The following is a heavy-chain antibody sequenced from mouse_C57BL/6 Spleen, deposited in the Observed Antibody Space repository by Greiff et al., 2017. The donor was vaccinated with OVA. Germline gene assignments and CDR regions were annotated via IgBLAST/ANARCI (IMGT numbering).Heavy chain of an antibody. J-gene: IGHJ3*01. CDR3: AREGYFGY. Sequence: QVQLQQPGAELVRPGSSVKLSCKASGYTFTSYWMHWVKQRPIQGLEWIGNIDPSDSETHYNQKFKDKATLTVDKSSSTAYMQRSSLTSVDSEVYYCAREGYFGYWGQGTLVTVSA. D-gene: IGHD3-1*01. V-gene: IGHV1-52*01. CDR2: IDPSDSET. CDR1: GYTFTSYW.